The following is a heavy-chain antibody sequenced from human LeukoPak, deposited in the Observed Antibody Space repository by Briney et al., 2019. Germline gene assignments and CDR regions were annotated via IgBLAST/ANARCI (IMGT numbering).Heavy chain of an antibody. CDR3: ARVGRGRYPLDF. V-gene: IGHV1-8*03. D-gene: IGHD3-16*01. CDR1: GCTFTNYD. Sequence: ASVKVSCKASGCTFTNYDINWVRQATGQGLESMGWMNPNSGNTGYAQKFQGRVTITRNTSISTLYMELSSLRSEDTAVYYCARVGRGRYPLDFWGQGTLVTVSS. CDR2: MNPNSGNT. J-gene: IGHJ4*02.